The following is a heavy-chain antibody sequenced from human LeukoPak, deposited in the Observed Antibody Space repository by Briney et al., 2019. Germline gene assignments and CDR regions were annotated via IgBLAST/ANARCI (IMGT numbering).Heavy chain of an antibody. J-gene: IGHJ3*02. V-gene: IGHV3-21*01. CDR1: GFTFSSYS. CDR3: ARDRALLGELSSDAFDI. CDR2: ISSSSSYI. Sequence: GRSLRLSCAASGFTFSSYSMNWVRQAPGKGLEWVSSISSSSSYIYYADSVKGRFTISRDDAKNSLYLQMNSLRAEDTAVYYCARDRALLGELSSDAFDIWGQGTMVTVSS. D-gene: IGHD3-16*02.